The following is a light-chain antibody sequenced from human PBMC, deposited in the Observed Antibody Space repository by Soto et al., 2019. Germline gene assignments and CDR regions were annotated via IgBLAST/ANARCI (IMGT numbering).Light chain of an antibody. V-gene: IGLV2-8*01. Sequence: QSALTQPHSASGSPGQSVTISCTGTSSDVGGYNYVSWYQQHPGKAPKLMIYEVTKRPSGVPDRFSGSKSGNTASLTVAGLQAEDEAVYYCSSYAGSNNLVVFGGGTKVTVL. CDR1: SSDVGGYNY. CDR2: EVT. J-gene: IGLJ2*01. CDR3: SSYAGSNNLVV.